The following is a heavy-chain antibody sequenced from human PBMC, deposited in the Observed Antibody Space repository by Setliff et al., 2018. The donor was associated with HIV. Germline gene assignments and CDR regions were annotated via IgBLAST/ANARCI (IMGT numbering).Heavy chain of an antibody. V-gene: IGHV4-4*07. CDR3: ARDQKGYSYGYFDS. CDR1: GGSTSSDT. Sequence: PSETLSLTCSVSGGSTSSDTWSWIRQPAGQGLEWIGRIYRSGSTNYNTPLESRVTMSVDTSKNQFSLKLSSVTAADTAVYYCARDQKGYSYGYFDSWGQGTLVTVSS. D-gene: IGHD5-18*01. CDR2: IYRSGST. J-gene: IGHJ4*02.